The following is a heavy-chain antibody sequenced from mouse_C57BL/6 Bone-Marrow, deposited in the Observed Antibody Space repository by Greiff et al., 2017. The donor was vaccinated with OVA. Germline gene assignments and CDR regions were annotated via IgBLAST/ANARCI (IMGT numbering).Heavy chain of an antibody. D-gene: IGHD1-1*01. CDR3: TTPFITTVVAGGFDY. Sequence: VQLQQPGAELVMPGASVKLSCKASGYTFTSYWMHWVKQRPGQGLEWIGEIDPSDSYTNYNQKFKGKSTLTVDKSSSTAYLQLSSLTSEDTAVYYCTTPFITTVVAGGFDYWGQGTTLTVSS. V-gene: IGHV1-69*01. CDR2: IDPSDSYT. J-gene: IGHJ2*01. CDR1: GYTFTSYW.